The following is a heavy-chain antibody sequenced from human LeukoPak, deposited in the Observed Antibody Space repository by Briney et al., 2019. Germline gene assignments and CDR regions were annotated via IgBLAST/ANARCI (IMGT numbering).Heavy chain of an antibody. CDR1: GFTFSSYS. Sequence: GGSLRLSCAASGFTFSSYSMNWVRQAPGKGLEWVSSISSSSSYIYYADSVKGRFTISRDNAKNSLYLQMNSLRAEDTAVYYCAGEGLYIVGAIPDYWGQGTLVTVSS. CDR2: ISSSSSYI. V-gene: IGHV3-21*01. J-gene: IGHJ4*02. D-gene: IGHD1-26*01. CDR3: AGEGLYIVGAIPDY.